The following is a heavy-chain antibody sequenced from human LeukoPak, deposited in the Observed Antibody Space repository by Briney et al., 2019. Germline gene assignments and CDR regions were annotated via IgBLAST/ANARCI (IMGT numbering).Heavy chain of an antibody. V-gene: IGHV7-4-1*02. J-gene: IGHJ6*02. CDR3: ARDEPLNYYYGLDV. CDR2: INTNTGNP. CDR1: GYTFTSYA. D-gene: IGHD1-14*01. Sequence: ASVKVSRMASGYTFTSYAMNWVRQAPGQGLEWMGWINTNTGNPTYAQGFTGRFVFSLDTSVGTAYLQISSLKAEDTAVYYCARDEPLNYYYGLDVWGQGTTVTVSS.